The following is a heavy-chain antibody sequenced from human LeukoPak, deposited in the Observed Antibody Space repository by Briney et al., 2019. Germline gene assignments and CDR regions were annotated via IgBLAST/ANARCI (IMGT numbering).Heavy chain of an antibody. Sequence: SETLSLTCTVSGGSISSYYWSWIRQPPGKGLEWIGYIYYSGSTNYNPSLKSRVTISVDTSKNQFSLKLSSVTAADTAVYYCARGGGSYLFDYWGQGTLVTVSS. CDR3: ARGGGSYLFDY. CDR1: GGSISSYY. CDR2: IYYSGST. V-gene: IGHV4-59*12. J-gene: IGHJ4*02. D-gene: IGHD1-26*01.